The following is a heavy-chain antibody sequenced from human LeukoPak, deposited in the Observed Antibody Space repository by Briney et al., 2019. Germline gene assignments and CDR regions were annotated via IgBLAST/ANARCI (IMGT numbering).Heavy chain of an antibody. CDR1: GFTFSSYS. V-gene: IGHV3-48*04. J-gene: IGHJ4*02. CDR2: ISSSGSTI. CDR3: ARDPAVYGGNSVRYDY. D-gene: IGHD4-23*01. Sequence: PGGSLRLSCAASGFTFSSYSMNWVRQAPGKGLEWVSYISSSGSTIYYADSVKGRFTISRDNAKNSLYPQMNSLRAEDTAVYYCARDPAVYGGNSVRYDYWGQGTLVTVSS.